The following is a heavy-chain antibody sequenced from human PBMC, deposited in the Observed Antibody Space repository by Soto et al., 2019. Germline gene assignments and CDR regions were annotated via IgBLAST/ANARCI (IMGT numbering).Heavy chain of an antibody. CDR2: VSAGGDMT. CDR1: GFTFSSYA. D-gene: IGHD3-10*01. CDR3: ARGDRGGSGSPASYYYSGLDV. J-gene: IGHJ6*02. Sequence: EVQLLESGGDLVQPGGSLRLSCAASGFTFSSYAMSWVRQAPGKGLEWVSSVSAGGDMTYYADSVKGRFTISRDNSKNALFLQVNSLRAEDTALYYCARGDRGGSGSPASYYYSGLDVWGQGTTVTVSS. V-gene: IGHV3-23*01.